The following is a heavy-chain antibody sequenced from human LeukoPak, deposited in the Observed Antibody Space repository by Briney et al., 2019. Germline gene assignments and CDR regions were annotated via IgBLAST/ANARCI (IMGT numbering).Heavy chain of an antibody. Sequence: GGSLRLSCAASGFTFSSYGMHWVRQAPGKGLEWVAVIWYDGSNKYYADSVKGRFTISRDNSKNTLYLQMNTLRAEDTAMYYCAKDAQPRSRWFDPWSQGTLVTVSS. V-gene: IGHV3-33*06. CDR3: AKDAQPRSRWFDP. CDR1: GFTFSSYG. D-gene: IGHD3-16*01. CDR2: IWYDGSNK. J-gene: IGHJ5*02.